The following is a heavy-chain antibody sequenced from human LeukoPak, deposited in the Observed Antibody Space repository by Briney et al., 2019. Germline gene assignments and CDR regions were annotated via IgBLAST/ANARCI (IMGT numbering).Heavy chain of an antibody. J-gene: IGHJ6*03. V-gene: IGHV3-7*01. D-gene: IGHD3-10*01. Sequence: GGSLRLSCEASGFSFSSYWMTWVRQPPGKGPEWVANIKQDESERYSVDSVKGRFTISRDNAKNSVYLHMNSLRAEDTALYYCARLSAHYYGSYFYYYMDVWGKGTTVTISS. CDR2: IKQDESER. CDR3: ARLSAHYYGSYFYYYMDV. CDR1: GFSFSSYW.